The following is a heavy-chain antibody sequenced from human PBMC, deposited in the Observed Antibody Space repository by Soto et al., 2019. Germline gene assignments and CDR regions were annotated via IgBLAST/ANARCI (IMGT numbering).Heavy chain of an antibody. CDR1: GFIFSTYR. D-gene: IGHD1-1*01. CDR2: ISGSGANT. CDR3: AQRGRGNNWFFDY. Sequence: EVQLLESGGGLVQPGGSLRLSCAASGFIFSTYRMYWVRQAPGQGLEWVSSISGSGANTYYADSVRGRFTISRDNSKNTLYLQMNSLRAEDTALYYCAQRGRGNNWFFDYWGQGTLVTVSS. V-gene: IGHV3-23*01. J-gene: IGHJ4*02.